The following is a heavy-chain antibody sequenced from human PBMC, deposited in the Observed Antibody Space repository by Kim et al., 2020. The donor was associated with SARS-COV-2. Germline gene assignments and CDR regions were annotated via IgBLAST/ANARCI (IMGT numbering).Heavy chain of an antibody. J-gene: IGHJ6*02. CDR3: AAGITMSYGMDV. D-gene: IGHD3-22*01. Sequence: YSASSVKGRFTISRDNSKNTRYLQMNSLRAEDTAVYYCAAGITMSYGMDVWGQGTTVTVSS. V-gene: IGHV3-23*01.